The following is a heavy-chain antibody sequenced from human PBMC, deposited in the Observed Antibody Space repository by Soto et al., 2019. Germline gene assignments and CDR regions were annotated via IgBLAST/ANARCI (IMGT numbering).Heavy chain of an antibody. Sequence: EVQLFDSGGDLVQPGGSLRLSCAASGFTFSSYVMSWVRQAPGKGLAWFSAISGSGGSTYSADSVKGRFTISRDNSKNTLYLQMDSLRAEDTALYYCAKGNNLEWFLSPIAYWGQGTLVTVSS. D-gene: IGHD3-3*01. CDR1: GFTFSSYV. CDR3: AKGNNLEWFLSPIAY. V-gene: IGHV3-23*01. CDR2: ISGSGGST. J-gene: IGHJ4*02.